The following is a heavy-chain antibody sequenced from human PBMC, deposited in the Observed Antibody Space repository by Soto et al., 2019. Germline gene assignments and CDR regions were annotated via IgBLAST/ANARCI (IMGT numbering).Heavy chain of an antibody. CDR3: ARVDETVSRSDAFDI. V-gene: IGHV4-34*01. D-gene: IGHD1-1*01. CDR1: GGSFSGYY. Sequence: SETLSLTCAVYGGSFSGYYWSWIRQPPGKGLEWIGEINHSGSTNYNPSLKIRVTISVDTPKNQFSLKLSSLTAADTAVYYGARVDETVSRSDAFDIWGQGTMVTVSS. CDR2: INHSGST. J-gene: IGHJ3*02.